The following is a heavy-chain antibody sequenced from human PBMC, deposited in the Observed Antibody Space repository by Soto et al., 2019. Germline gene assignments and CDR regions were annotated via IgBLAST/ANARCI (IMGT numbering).Heavy chain of an antibody. V-gene: IGHV3-30*03. Sequence: PGGSLRLSCAASGFTFSSYGMHWVRQAPGKGLEWVAVISYDGTNNYYTESVKGRFTISRDNSKNTLFLQMNSLRDEDTAVYYCARGITIFGVVPGYWGQGTLVTVSS. CDR1: GFTFSSYG. CDR3: ARGITIFGVVPGY. D-gene: IGHD3-3*01. CDR2: ISYDGTNN. J-gene: IGHJ4*02.